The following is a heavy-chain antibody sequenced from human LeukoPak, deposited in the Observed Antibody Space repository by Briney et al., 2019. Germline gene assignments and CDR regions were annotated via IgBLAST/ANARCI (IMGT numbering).Heavy chain of an antibody. J-gene: IGHJ5*02. Sequence: GGSLRLSCAASGFTFSSYTMNWVRQAPGKGLEWVSSISSSSTNIYYTDSVKGRFTISRDNAKNSLYLQMNSPRAVDTAVYYCAKDLASLGGSRSPNWFDPWGQGTLVTVSS. D-gene: IGHD1-26*01. V-gene: IGHV3-21*04. CDR3: AKDLASLGGSRSPNWFDP. CDR1: GFTFSSYT. CDR2: ISSSSTNI.